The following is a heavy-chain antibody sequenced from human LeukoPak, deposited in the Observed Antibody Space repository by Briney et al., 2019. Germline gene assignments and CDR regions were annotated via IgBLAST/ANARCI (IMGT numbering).Heavy chain of an antibody. CDR3: ARALIAAAGPDFDY. D-gene: IGHD6-13*01. V-gene: IGHV1-2*02. CDR1: GYTFTGYH. J-gene: IGHJ4*02. CDR2: INPNSGGT. Sequence: ASVKVSCKASGYTFTGYHMHWVRQAPGQGLEWMGWINPNSGGTNYAQKFQGRVTMTRDTSISTAYMELSRLRSDDTAVYYCARALIAAAGPDFDYWGQGTLVTVSS.